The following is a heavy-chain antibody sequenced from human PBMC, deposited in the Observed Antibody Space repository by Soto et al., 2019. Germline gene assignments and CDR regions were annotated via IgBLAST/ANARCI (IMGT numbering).Heavy chain of an antibody. J-gene: IGHJ5*02. Sequence: GGSLRLSCAASGFTFISYVMILVRHSPGKGLEWVSAISGSGGSTYYADSVKGRFTISRDNSKNTLYLQMNSLRAEDTAVYYCAKDLRPTISRFDPWGQGTLVTVSS. CDR2: ISGSGGST. CDR1: GFTFISYV. CDR3: AKDLRPTISRFDP. V-gene: IGHV3-23*01.